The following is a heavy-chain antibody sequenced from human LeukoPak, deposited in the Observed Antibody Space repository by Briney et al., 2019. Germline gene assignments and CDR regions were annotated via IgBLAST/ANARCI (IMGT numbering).Heavy chain of an antibody. CDR1: GFTFSSYA. CDR2: ISGSGGST. D-gene: IGHD2-2*01. CDR3: AKQSPLGYCSSTSCYASDY. J-gene: IGHJ4*02. V-gene: IGHV3-23*01. Sequence: GGSLRLSCAASGFTFSSYAMSWVRQAPGKGLEWVSAISGSGGSTYYADSVKGRFTISRDNSKNTLYLKMNSLRAEDTAVYYCAKQSPLGYCSSTSCYASDYWGQGTLVTVSS.